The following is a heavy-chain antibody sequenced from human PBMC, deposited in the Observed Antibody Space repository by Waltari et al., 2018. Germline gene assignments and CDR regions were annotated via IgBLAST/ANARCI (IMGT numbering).Heavy chain of an antibody. D-gene: IGHD6-13*01. J-gene: IGHJ4*02. Sequence: QVQLQQWGAGLLKPSETLSLTCAVYGGSFSVYYWSWIRQPPGKGLEWVREIKQSGSTNYRPCLKSRVTISVDATKNQFTLKTSSVTDADTAVYYCARPLAAAAALTRGGFGYWGQGTLVTVSS. CDR2: IKQSGST. V-gene: IGHV4-34*01. CDR3: ARPLAAAAALTRGGFGY. CDR1: GGSFSVYY.